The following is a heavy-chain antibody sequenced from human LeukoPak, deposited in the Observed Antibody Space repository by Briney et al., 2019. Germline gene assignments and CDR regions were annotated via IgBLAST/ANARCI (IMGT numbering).Heavy chain of an antibody. Sequence: GASVKVSCKASGYTFTGYYMHWVRQAPGQGLEWMGWINPNSGGTNYAQKFQGRVTMTRDTSASTAYMELSSLRSEDMAVYYCAREGVGVTTITYFDYWGQGTLVTVSS. J-gene: IGHJ4*02. V-gene: IGHV1-2*02. CDR1: GYTFTGYY. CDR3: AREGVGVTTITYFDY. D-gene: IGHD1-26*01. CDR2: INPNSGGT.